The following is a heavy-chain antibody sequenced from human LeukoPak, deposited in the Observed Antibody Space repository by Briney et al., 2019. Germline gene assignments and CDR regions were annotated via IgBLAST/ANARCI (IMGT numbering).Heavy chain of an antibody. D-gene: IGHD3-22*01. V-gene: IGHV4-4*02. Sequence: SETLSLTCAVSGGSISSSNWWSWVRPPPGEGLEWIGEIYHSGSTNYNPSLKSRVTISVDKSKNQFSLKLSSVTAADTAVYYCARVDYDSSGYWSDWFDPWGQGTLVTVSS. CDR1: GGSISSSNW. CDR3: ARVDYDSSGYWSDWFDP. CDR2: IYHSGST. J-gene: IGHJ5*02.